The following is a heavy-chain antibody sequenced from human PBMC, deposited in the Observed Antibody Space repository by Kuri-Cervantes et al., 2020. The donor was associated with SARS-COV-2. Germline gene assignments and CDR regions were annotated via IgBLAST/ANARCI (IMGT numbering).Heavy chain of an antibody. Sequence: GSLRLSCTVSGGSISSSSDYWGWSRQPPGKGLEWIGSIYYSDSTYYNPSLKSRITISVDTSKNQFSLKMSPVTAADTAVYYCANLGDAGDLSPAFDYWGQGTLVTVSS. CDR2: IYYSDST. CDR1: GGSISSSSDY. V-gene: IGHV4-39*01. CDR3: ANLGDAGDLSPAFDY. D-gene: IGHD3-16*01. J-gene: IGHJ4*01.